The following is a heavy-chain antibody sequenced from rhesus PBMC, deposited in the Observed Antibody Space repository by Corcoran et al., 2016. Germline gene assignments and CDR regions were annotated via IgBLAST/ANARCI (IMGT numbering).Heavy chain of an antibody. D-gene: IGHD3-16*01. CDR3: ARGGGSQSLGYFDI. Sequence: QVQLQESGPGLVKPSETLSLTCAVSGYSISSGYYWSWIRQPPGKGLEWIGYITYSGSTSYNPSLKSRVTISRDTSKNQFSLKLSSVTAADTAVYYCARGGGSQSLGYFDIWGPGTPITISS. J-gene: IGHJ2*01. V-gene: IGHV4-122*02. CDR1: GYSISSGYY. CDR2: ITYSGST.